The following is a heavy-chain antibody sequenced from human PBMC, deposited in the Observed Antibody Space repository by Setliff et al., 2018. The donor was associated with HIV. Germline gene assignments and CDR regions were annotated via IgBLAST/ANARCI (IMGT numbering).Heavy chain of an antibody. J-gene: IGHJ4*02. CDR3: ARGEWELTY. CDR2: ISSVGTI. Sequence: LRLSCAASGFTFSTYSMNWVRQAPGKGLEWVSYISSVGTIYYADSVKGRFTISRDNAKNSLYLQMDSLRAEDTALYYCARGEWELTYWGQGTLVTVSS. D-gene: IGHD1-26*01. V-gene: IGHV3-48*01. CDR1: GFTFSTYS.